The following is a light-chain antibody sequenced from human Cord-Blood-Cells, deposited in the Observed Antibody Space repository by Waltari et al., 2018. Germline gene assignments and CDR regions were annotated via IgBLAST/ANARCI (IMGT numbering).Light chain of an antibody. CDR1: SSDVCGYNY. J-gene: IGLJ2*01. CDR3: SSYTSSSVV. CDR2: EVS. V-gene: IGLV2-14*01. Sequence: QSALTQPASVSGSPGQSITISCTGTSSDVCGYNYVSWYQQHPGKAPKLMISEVSNRPSGVSKRCSGSKSGNTASLTISGLQAEDEADYYCSSYTSSSVVFGGGTKLTV.